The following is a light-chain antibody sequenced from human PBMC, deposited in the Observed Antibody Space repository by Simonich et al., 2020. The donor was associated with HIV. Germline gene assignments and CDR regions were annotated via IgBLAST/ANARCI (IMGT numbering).Light chain of an antibody. CDR1: SSDVGGYNY. CDR3: SSYTSSSTVV. CDR2: DVS. Sequence: QSALTQPASVSGSPGQSITISCTGSSSDVGGYNYVSWSQQHPGKSPKLMIYDVSKRPSGVSTRFSGSKSGNTASLTISGLQAEDEADYYCSSYTSSSTVVFGGGTKLTVL. J-gene: IGLJ2*01. V-gene: IGLV2-14*01.